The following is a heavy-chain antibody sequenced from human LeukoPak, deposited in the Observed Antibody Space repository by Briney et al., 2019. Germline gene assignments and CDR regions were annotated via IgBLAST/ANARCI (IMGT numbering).Heavy chain of an antibody. Sequence: PGGSLRLSCAASGFTFSNYYMNWVRQAPGKGLEWVSSISGSSSYIYYADSVKGRFTLSRDNAKNSLYLQMNSLRAEDTAVYYCARDVYYYDSSGFDPWGQGTLVTVSS. CDR2: ISGSSSYI. J-gene: IGHJ5*02. CDR3: ARDVYYYDSSGFDP. D-gene: IGHD3-22*01. CDR1: GFTFSNYY. V-gene: IGHV3-21*01.